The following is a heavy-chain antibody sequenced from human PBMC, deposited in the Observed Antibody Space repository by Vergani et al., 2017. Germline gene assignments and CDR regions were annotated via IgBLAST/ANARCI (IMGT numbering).Heavy chain of an antibody. J-gene: IGHJ5*02. D-gene: IGHD5-12*01. Sequence: QVQLQESGPGLVKPSETLSLTCTVSGGSISSYYWSWIRQPPGKGLEWIGYIYYSGSTNYNPSLKSRVTISVDTSKNQFSLKLSSVTAADTAVYYCARAGSGYDYWFDPWGQGTLVTVSS. CDR3: ARAGSGYDYWFDP. CDR1: GGSISSYY. V-gene: IGHV4-59*01. CDR2: IYYSGST.